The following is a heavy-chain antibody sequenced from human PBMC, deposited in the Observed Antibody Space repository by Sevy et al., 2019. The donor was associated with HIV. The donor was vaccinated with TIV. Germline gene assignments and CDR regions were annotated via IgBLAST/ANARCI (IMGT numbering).Heavy chain of an antibody. CDR3: PKGPADLAWLLFDY. J-gene: IGHJ4*02. V-gene: IGHV3-23*01. CDR2: ISASGDTI. CDR1: GFTFSGYA. Sequence: GGSLRLSCAASGFTFSGYAMSWVRQAPGKGLEWVSSISASGDTIKYADSVRGRFTLSRDNSKNTLYLQMNSLRSEDTALYYCPKGPADLAWLLFDYWRRVTLVTVSS. D-gene: IGHD3-3*01.